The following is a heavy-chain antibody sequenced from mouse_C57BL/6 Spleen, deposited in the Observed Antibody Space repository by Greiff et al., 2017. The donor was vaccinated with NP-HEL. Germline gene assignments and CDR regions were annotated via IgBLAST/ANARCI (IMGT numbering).Heavy chain of an antibody. CDR1: GYTFTDYY. CDR2: INPNNGGT. CDR3: ARYYYGSSYAWFAY. V-gene: IGHV1-26*01. D-gene: IGHD1-1*01. Sequence: VQLQQSGPELVKPGASVKISCKASGYTFTDYYMNWVKQSHGKSLEWIGDINPNNGGTSYTQKFKGKATLTVDKSSSTAYMELRILTSEDSAVYYCARYYYGSSYAWFAYWGQGTLVTVSA. J-gene: IGHJ3*01.